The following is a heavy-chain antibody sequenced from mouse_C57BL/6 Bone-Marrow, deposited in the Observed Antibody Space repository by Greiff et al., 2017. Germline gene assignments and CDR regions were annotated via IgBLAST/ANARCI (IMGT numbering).Heavy chain of an antibody. CDR3: TTLYYDYDGY. V-gene: IGHV14-4*01. D-gene: IGHD2-4*01. Sequence: EVQLQESGAELVRPGASVKLSCTASGFNIKDDYMHWVKQRPEQGLEWIGWIDPENGDTEYASKFQGKATITADTSSNTAYLQLSSLTSEDTAVYYCTTLYYDYDGYWGQGTTLTVSS. CDR1: GFNIKDDY. J-gene: IGHJ2*01. CDR2: IDPENGDT.